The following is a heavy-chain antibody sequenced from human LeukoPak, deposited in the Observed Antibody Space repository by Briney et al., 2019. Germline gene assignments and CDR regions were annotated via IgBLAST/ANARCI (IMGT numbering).Heavy chain of an antibody. V-gene: IGHV3-11*01. D-gene: IGHD3-10*01. CDR1: GFTFRDYY. CDR3: ARDPTMVRGAYTGYFDY. J-gene: IGHJ4*02. Sequence: GGPLRLACAASGFTFRDYYMSWIRQAPGKGLGWGSYISSSGSTIYYTDSVKVRFIISRTKAKHSLYLQMNRLRAEDTAVYYCARDPTMVRGAYTGYFDYWGQGTLVTVSS. CDR2: ISSSGSTI.